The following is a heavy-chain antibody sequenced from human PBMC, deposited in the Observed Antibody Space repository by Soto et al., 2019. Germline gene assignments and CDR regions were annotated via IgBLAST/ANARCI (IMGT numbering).Heavy chain of an antibody. Sequence: ASVKVSCKASGYTFTSYAMHWVRQAPGQRLEWMGWINAVIGTTNYSQKFQGRVTITADESTSTAYMELSSLRSEDTAVYYCASELYCSGGSCSSLLLTFSYYYGMDVWGQGTTVTVSS. CDR2: INAVIGTT. CDR3: ASELYCSGGSCSSLLLTFSYYYGMDV. D-gene: IGHD2-15*01. CDR1: GYTFTSYA. J-gene: IGHJ6*02. V-gene: IGHV1-3*01.